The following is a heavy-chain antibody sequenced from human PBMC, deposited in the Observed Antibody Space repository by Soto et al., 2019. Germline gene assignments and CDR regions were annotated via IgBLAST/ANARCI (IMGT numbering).Heavy chain of an antibody. Sequence: LRLSFAASGXAFSSYVPHWVRRAPGKGPEWVSAIGTGGDTYYADSVVGRFTISRDNAKKSLYLQMNSLIAEDMAVYYCARESITSPAGDAFDIWGQGTMVTVSS. D-gene: IGHD3-16*01. CDR3: ARESITSPAGDAFDI. CDR1: GXAFSSYV. CDR2: IGTGGDT. J-gene: IGHJ3*02. V-gene: IGHV3-13*01.